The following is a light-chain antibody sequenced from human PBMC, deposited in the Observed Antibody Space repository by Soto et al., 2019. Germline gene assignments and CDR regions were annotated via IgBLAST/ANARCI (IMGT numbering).Light chain of an antibody. J-gene: IGKJ5*01. CDR1: QTISSY. CDR2: ASS. Sequence: DIQMTQSPSSLSASVGDRVTITCRASQTISSYLNWYQQRPGKAPNLLIYASSSLQSGVPPRFSGSGSGTDFTLTISSLQPEDFATYYSQQTYSTPITFGQGTRLEIK. CDR3: QQTYSTPIT. V-gene: IGKV1-39*01.